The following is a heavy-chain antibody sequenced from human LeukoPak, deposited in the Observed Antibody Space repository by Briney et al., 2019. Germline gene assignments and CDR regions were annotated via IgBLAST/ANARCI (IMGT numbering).Heavy chain of an antibody. CDR2: IYTSGST. Sequence: KTSETLSLTCTVSGGSISSGSYYWSWIRQPAGKGLEWIGRIYTSGSTSYNPSLKSRLIISINTSKNQFSLRLSSVTAADTAVYYCARVSGSDLFFDYWGQGTLVTVSS. J-gene: IGHJ4*02. CDR3: ARVSGSDLFFDY. CDR1: GGSISSGSYY. D-gene: IGHD2-21*01. V-gene: IGHV4-61*02.